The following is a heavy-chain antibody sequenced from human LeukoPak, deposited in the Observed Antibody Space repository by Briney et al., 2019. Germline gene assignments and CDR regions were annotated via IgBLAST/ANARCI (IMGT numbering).Heavy chain of an antibody. CDR3: ARDRGSSWYYFDY. V-gene: IGHV1-2*02. CDR2: ISPNSGGT. CDR1: GYTFTSYY. J-gene: IGHJ4*02. D-gene: IGHD6-13*01. Sequence: ASVKVSCKASGYTFTSYYMHWVRQAPGQGLEGMGWISPNSGGTNYAQKFQGRVTMTRDTSISTAYMELSRLRSDDTAVYYCARDRGSSWYYFDYWGQGTLVTVSS.